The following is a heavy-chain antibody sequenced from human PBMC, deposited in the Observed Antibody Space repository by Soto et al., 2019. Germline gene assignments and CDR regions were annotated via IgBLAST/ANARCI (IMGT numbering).Heavy chain of an antibody. D-gene: IGHD2-2*01. CDR1: GYTFTGYY. V-gene: IGHV1-2*02. CDR3: ARDRRPAAFLYYYYGMDV. CDR2: INPNSGGT. J-gene: IGHJ6*02. Sequence: GPSVKVSCKASGYTFTGYYMHWVRQAPGQGLEWMGWINPNSGGTNYAQKFQGRVTMTRDTSISTAYMELSRLRSDDTAVYYCARDRRPAAFLYYYYGMDVWGQGTTVTVSS.